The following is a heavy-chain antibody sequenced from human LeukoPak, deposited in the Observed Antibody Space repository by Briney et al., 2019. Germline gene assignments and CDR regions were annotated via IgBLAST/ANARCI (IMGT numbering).Heavy chain of an antibody. CDR3: ARQLTATFDY. D-gene: IGHD1-7*01. CDR2: IYYSGDT. Sequence: PSETLSLTCTVSGGSISSSRYYWGWIRQPPGKGLEWIGSIYYSGDTYSNPSLKSRVTISVDTSKKQFSLKLSSVTAADTAVYYCARQLTATFDYWGQGTLVTVSS. V-gene: IGHV4-39*01. J-gene: IGHJ4*02. CDR1: GGSISSSRYY.